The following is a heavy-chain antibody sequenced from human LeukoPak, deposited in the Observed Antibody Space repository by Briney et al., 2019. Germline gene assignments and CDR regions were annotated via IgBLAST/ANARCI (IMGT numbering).Heavy chain of an antibody. CDR2: IHSGGST. D-gene: IGHD5-18*01. V-gene: IGHV3-53*01. J-gene: IGHJ4*02. CDR3: ARWGAYGYGIDY. Sequence: GGSLRLSCAVSGFIVSSNYITWVRQAPGKGLEWVSIIHSGGSTYYADSVKGRFTISGDNSRNTVYLQMNSLRVEDTAVYYCARWGAYGYGIDYWGQGTPVTVSS. CDR1: GFIVSSNY.